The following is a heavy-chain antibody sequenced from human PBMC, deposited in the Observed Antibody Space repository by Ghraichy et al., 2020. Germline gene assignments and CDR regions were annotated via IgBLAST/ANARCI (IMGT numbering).Heavy chain of an antibody. D-gene: IGHD6-19*01. J-gene: IGHJ5*02. CDR2: IKKDGSEK. CDR3: ARVLGWGWFDP. Sequence: LSLTCAASGFTFSDYWMIWVRQAPGKGLEGVATIKKDGSEKYYIDSVKGRFTISKDNAKNSVYLQMNSLRAEDTALYYCARVLGWGWFDPWGQGTLVTVSS. V-gene: IGHV3-7*03. CDR1: GFTFSDYW.